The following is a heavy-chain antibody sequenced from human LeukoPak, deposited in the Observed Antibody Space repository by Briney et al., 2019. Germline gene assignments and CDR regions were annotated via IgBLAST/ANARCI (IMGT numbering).Heavy chain of an antibody. CDR2: ISSSDTSI. CDR3: ATGGPYYFDY. Sequence: NPGGSLRLSCAVSGFAFSDSYMSWIRQAPGKGLEWLSYISSSDTSIYYADSVKGRFTISRDNAKNSLYLQMNSLRAEDTAVYYCATGGPYYFDYWGQGALVIVSS. CDR1: GFAFSDSY. V-gene: IGHV3-11*01. J-gene: IGHJ4*02.